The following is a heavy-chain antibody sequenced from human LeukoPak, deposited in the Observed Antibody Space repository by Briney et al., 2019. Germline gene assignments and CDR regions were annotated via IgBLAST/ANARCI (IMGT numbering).Heavy chain of an antibody. CDR2: IYHSGTT. J-gene: IGHJ4*02. D-gene: IGHD1-26*01. Sequence: PSETLSLTCTVSGGSISSYYWSWIRQPPGKGLDWIGYIYHSGTTNYNPSLKSRVTISVGTSKSQFSLKLSSVTAADTAIYYCARNIVGPRQVDYWGQGTLVTVSS. CDR3: ARNIVGPRQVDY. V-gene: IGHV4-59*01. CDR1: GGSISSYY.